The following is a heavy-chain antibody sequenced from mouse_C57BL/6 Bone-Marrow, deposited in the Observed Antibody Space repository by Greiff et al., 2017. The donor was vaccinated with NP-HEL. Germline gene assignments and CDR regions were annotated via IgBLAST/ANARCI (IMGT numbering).Heavy chain of an antibody. CDR2: ISSGSSTI. CDR1: GFTFSDYG. J-gene: IGHJ3*01. V-gene: IGHV5-17*01. Sequence: EVNLVESGGGLVKPGGSLKLSCAASGFTFSDYGMHWVRQAPEKGLEWVAYISSGSSTIYYADTVKGRFTISRDNAKNTLFLQMTSLRSEDAAMDYCASDDGYPSWFAYWGQGTLVTVSA. D-gene: IGHD2-3*01. CDR3: ASDDGYPSWFAY.